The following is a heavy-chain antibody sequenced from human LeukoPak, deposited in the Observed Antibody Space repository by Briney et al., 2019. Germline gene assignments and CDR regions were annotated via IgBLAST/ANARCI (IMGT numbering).Heavy chain of an antibody. CDR3: ARVGRELTIDY. CDR2: INSDGSST. D-gene: IGHD1-26*01. Sequence: PGGSLRLSCAASGFTFSSYWMHWVRQAPGKGLVWVSRINSDGSSTSYADSVKGRFTISRDNAKNTLHLQMNSLRAEDTAVYYCARVGRELTIDYWGQGTLVTVSS. J-gene: IGHJ4*02. CDR1: GFTFSSYW. V-gene: IGHV3-74*01.